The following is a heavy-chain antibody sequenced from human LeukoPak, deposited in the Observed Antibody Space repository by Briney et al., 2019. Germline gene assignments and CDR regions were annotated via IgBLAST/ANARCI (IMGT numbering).Heavy chain of an antibody. CDR3: AKDLYHDYGDTYGMDV. Sequence: GGSLRLSCAASGFTFSSYAMSWVRQAPGKGLEWVSAISGSGGSTYYADSVKGRFTISRGNSKNTLYLQMNSLRAEDTAVYYCAKDLYHDYGDTYGMDVWGQGTTVTVSS. CDR1: GFTFSSYA. J-gene: IGHJ6*02. CDR2: ISGSGGST. V-gene: IGHV3-23*01. D-gene: IGHD4-17*01.